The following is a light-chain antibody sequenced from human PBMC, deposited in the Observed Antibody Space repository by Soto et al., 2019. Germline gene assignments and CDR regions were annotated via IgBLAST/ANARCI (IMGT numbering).Light chain of an antibody. CDR3: QQYTNWPLT. V-gene: IGKV3-15*01. CDR1: QSVNSN. J-gene: IGKJ4*01. Sequence: EIVMTQSPATLSVSPGESATLSCRASQSVNSNLAWYQQRPGQAPRHLIFGASTRATGVPARFSGSGSGTEFTLTISSLQSEDFAAYYCQQYTNWPLTFAGGTKVESK. CDR2: GAS.